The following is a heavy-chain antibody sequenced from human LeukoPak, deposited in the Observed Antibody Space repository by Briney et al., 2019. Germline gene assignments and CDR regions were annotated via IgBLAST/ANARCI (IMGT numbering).Heavy chain of an antibody. CDR2: ISGSGDST. Sequence: GGSLRLSCAVSELTFSRHGMSWVRQAPGKGLEWVSTISGSGDSTYYADSVKGRFTISRDNSKNMVFLQMDSLRVEDTAAYYCAKLNSYGDYWGQGTLVTISS. V-gene: IGHV3-23*01. CDR3: AKLNSYGDY. D-gene: IGHD5-18*01. J-gene: IGHJ4*02. CDR1: ELTFSRHG.